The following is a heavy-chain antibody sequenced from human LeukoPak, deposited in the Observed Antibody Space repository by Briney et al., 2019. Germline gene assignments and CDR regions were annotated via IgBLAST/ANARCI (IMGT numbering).Heavy chain of an antibody. D-gene: IGHD6-19*01. CDR2: IYYSGST. Sequence: KTSETLSLTCTVSGGSISSYYWSWIRQPPGEGLEWIGYIYYSGSTNYNPSLKSRVTISVDTSKNQFSLKLSSVTAADTAVYYCARARSSGWPDYWGQGTLVTVSS. V-gene: IGHV4-59*01. CDR3: ARARSSGWPDY. CDR1: GGSISSYY. J-gene: IGHJ4*02.